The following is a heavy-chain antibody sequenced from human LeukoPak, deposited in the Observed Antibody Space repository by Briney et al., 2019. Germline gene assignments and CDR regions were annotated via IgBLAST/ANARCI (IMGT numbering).Heavy chain of an antibody. V-gene: IGHV4-34*01. CDR1: GGSFSGYY. D-gene: IGHD6-13*01. Sequence: SETLSLTCAVYGGSFSGYYWSWIRQPPGKGLEWIGEINHSGSTNYNPSRKSRVTISVDTSKNQFFLKLSSVTAADTAVYYCARAGVVAAAFDYWGQGTLVTVSS. J-gene: IGHJ4*02. CDR3: ARAGVVAAAFDY. CDR2: INHSGST.